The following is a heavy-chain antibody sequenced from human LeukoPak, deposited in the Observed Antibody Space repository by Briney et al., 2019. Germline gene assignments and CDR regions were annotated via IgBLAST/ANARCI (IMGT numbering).Heavy chain of an antibody. J-gene: IGHJ4*02. CDR1: GFSFSKYW. V-gene: IGHV3-74*01. Sequence: GGSLRLSCAASGFSFSKYWMHWVRHTPGEGLVWVARIKEDGTYTSYADSVKGRVTISRDNARNTVFLQMNSLRAEDTDVYYCARDFDMGITPGDDFDFWGQGTLVTVSS. CDR2: IKEDGTYT. CDR3: ARDFDMGITPGDDFDF. D-gene: IGHD3-9*01.